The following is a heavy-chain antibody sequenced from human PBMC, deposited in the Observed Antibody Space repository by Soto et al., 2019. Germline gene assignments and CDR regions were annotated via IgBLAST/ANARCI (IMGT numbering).Heavy chain of an antibody. CDR3: AHRVRWGGQGGFDP. CDR2: IYWNDDK. J-gene: IGHJ5*02. D-gene: IGHD7-27*01. CDR1: GFSLSTSGVG. V-gene: IGHV2-5*01. Sequence: QITLKESGPTLVKPTQTLTLTCTFSGFSLSTSGVGVGWIRQPPGKALEWLALIYWNDDKRYSPSLKSRLTITKDTSKNQVVLTTTNMDPVDTATYYCAHRVRWGGQGGFDPWGQGTLVTVSS.